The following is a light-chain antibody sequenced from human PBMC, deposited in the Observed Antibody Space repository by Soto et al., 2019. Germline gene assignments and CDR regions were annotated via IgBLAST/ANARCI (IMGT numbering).Light chain of an antibody. V-gene: IGLV1-44*01. CDR2: GND. J-gene: IGLJ1*01. Sequence: QSVLTQPPSASGTPGQRVTISCSGSSSNIGRNTVIWYQQVPGTAPKLLIFGNDQRPSGVPDRFSGSKSGTSASLAVSGLQSEDEADYYCATFDDSVTAFVFGTGTKDAVL. CDR1: SSNIGRNT. CDR3: ATFDDSVTAFV.